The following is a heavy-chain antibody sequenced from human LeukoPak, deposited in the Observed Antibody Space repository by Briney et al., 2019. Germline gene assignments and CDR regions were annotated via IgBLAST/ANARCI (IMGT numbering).Heavy chain of an antibody. J-gene: IGHJ4*02. Sequence: GGSLRLSCAASGFTFSSYAMSWVRQAPGKGLEWVSAIGSGTYYADSVEGRFTISRDNSKNTLYLQMNSLRAEDTAVYYCAKVLAYYFDYWGQGTLVTVSS. CDR1: GFTFSSYA. CDR3: AKVLAYYFDY. V-gene: IGHV3-23*01. CDR2: IGSGT.